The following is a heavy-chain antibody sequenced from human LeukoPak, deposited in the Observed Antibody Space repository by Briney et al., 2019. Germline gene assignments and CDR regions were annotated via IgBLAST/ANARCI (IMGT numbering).Heavy chain of an antibody. J-gene: IGHJ6*04. CDR2: IYWSGNS. D-gene: IGHD1-26*01. CDR1: GHSIDSGYH. V-gene: IGHV4-38-2*02. Sequence: PSETLSLTCTVSGHSIDSGYHWGWIRQPPGKGLEWIGSIYWSGNSYFNPSLKSRLTISVDTSKNQFSLRLSSVTAADTAIYYCARCPYDSRSDYDVYSYMDVWGKGTTVTVSS. CDR3: ARCPYDSRSDYDVYSYMDV.